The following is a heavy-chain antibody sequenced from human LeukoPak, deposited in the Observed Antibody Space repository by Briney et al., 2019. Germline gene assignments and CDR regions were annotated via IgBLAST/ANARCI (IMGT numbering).Heavy chain of an antibody. CDR3: ARFAARLYYYYYYMDV. CDR1: GYTFTSYG. D-gene: IGHD6-6*01. Sequence: GASVKVSCKASGYTFTSYGISWVRQAPGQGLEWMGWISAYNGNTNYAQKLQGRVTMTTDTSTSTAYMELRSLRSDDTAVYYCARFAARLYYYYYYMDVWGKGTTVTVSS. J-gene: IGHJ6*03. V-gene: IGHV1-18*01. CDR2: ISAYNGNT.